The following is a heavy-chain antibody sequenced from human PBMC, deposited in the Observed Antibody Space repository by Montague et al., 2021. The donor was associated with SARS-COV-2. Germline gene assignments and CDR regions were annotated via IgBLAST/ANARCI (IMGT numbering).Heavy chain of an antibody. CDR2: IHYTGSA. CDR1: GGSINNYY. D-gene: IGHD6-19*01. J-gene: IGHJ3*02. Sequence: SETLSLTCTVSGGSINNYYWSWIRQPPEKGPEWIAFIHYTGSANYNPSLKSRATISVDPYKNQCSLKLTSVTAADAALYYCARHLAVGTSGFDIWAKGQWSPSLQ. V-gene: IGHV4-59*08. CDR3: ARHLAVGTSGFDI.